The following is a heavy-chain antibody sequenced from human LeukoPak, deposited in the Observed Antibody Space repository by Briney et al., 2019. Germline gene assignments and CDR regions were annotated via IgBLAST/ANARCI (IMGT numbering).Heavy chain of an antibody. CDR1: GYTLTELA. CDR2: FDSEDGET. CDR3: ATVSRGYYDSSGYPFDY. J-gene: IGHJ4*02. Sequence: GASVKVSCKVSGYTLTELAMHWVRQAPGKGIEGMGGFDSEDGETIYAQKFQGRVTMTEDTSTDTAYMELSSLRSEDTAVYYCATVSRGYYDSSGYPFDYWGQGTLVTVSS. D-gene: IGHD3-22*01. V-gene: IGHV1-24*01.